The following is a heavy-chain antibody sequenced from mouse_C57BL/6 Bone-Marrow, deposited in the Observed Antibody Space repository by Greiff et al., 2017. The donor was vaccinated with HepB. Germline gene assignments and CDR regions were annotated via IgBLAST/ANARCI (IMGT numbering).Heavy chain of an antibody. J-gene: IGHJ2*01. CDR3: TTDSRDYFDY. CDR1: GFNIKDDY. CDR2: IDPENGDT. Sequence: EVQLQQSGAELVRPGASVKLSCTASGFNIKDDYMHWVKQRPEQGLEWIGWIDPENGDTEYASKFQGKAPITADTSSNTAYLQLSSLTSEDTAVYYCTTDSRDYFDYWGQGTTLTVSS. V-gene: IGHV14-4*01.